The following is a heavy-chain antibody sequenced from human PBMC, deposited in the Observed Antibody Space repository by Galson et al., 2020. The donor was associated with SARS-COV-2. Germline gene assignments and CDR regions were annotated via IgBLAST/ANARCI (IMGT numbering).Heavy chain of an antibody. D-gene: IGHD3-10*01. Sequence: GESLKISCAASGFTFSSYSRNWVRQAPGKGLEWVSSISSSSSYIYYADSVKGRFTISRDNAKNSLYLQMNSLRAEDTAVYYCARDGPYYYGSGSPTYYYGMDVWGQGTTVTVSS. CDR2: ISSSSSYI. CDR3: ARDGPYYYGSGSPTYYYGMDV. J-gene: IGHJ6*02. V-gene: IGHV3-21*01. CDR1: GFTFSSYS.